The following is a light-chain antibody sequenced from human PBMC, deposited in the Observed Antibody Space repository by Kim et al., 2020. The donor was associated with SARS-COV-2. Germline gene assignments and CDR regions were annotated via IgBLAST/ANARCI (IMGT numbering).Light chain of an antibody. J-gene: IGKJ1*01. CDR1: QSVSSNY. V-gene: IGKV3-20*01. CDR2: GAS. CDR3: QQYGSSPVT. Sequence: EIVLTQSPGTLSLSPGERATPSCRASQSVSSNYLAWYQQKPGQAPRLLIFGASSRATGIPDRFSGSGSGTDFTLTISRLEPEDFAVYYCQQYGSSPVTFGQGTKVDIK.